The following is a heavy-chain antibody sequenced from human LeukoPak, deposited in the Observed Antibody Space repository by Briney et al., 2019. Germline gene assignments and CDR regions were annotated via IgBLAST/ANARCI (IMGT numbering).Heavy chain of an antibody. V-gene: IGHV4-31*03. CDR2: IYYSGST. D-gene: IGHD3-22*01. CDR3: ARGLHDYYDSSGYYSSGDHWFDP. J-gene: IGHJ5*02. CDR1: GGSISSGGYY. Sequence: SQTLSLTCTVSGGSISSGGYYWSWLRQHPGTGLEWIGYIYYSGSTYYNPSLKSRVTISVDTSKNQFSLKLSSVTAADTAVYYCARGLHDYYDSSGYYSSGDHWFDPWGQGTLVTVSS.